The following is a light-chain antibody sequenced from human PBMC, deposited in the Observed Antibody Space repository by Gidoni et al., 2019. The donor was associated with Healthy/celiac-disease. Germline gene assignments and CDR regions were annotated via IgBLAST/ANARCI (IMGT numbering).Light chain of an antibody. CDR2: WAS. J-gene: IGKJ1*01. CDR1: PSVLYSSNKKNY. Sequence: DIVMPQSPDSLAVSLGEKATVNYKSSPSVLYSSNKKNYLAWYQQKPGQPPKLLIYWASTQESGVPNRFSGSGSGTDFTLTISSLQAEDVAVYYCQQYYSTPRTFGQGTKVEIK. V-gene: IGKV4-1*01. CDR3: QQYYSTPRT.